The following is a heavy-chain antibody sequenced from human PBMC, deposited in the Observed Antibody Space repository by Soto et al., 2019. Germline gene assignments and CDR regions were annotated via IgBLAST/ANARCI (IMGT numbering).Heavy chain of an antibody. J-gene: IGHJ6*02. D-gene: IGHD3-10*01. CDR2: IIPIFGTA. Sequence: SVKVSCKASGGTFSSYAISWVRQAPGQGLEWMGGIIPIFGTANYAQKFQGRVTITADESTSTAYMELSSLRSEDTAVYYCARGESYYYGSGSYYPYYYYGMDVWGQWTTVTVSS. CDR1: GGTFSSYA. V-gene: IGHV1-69*13. CDR3: ARGESYYYGSGSYYPYYYYGMDV.